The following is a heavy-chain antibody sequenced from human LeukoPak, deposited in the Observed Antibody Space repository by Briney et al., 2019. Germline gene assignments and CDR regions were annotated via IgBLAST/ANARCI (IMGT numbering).Heavy chain of an antibody. V-gene: IGHV1-2*02. J-gene: IGHJ3*02. D-gene: IGHD3-22*01. CDR1: GYTFTDYY. CDR2: IDPDSGGT. Sequence: SVQVSCRAPGYTFTDYYIHWLRQAPGQGLEWMGCIDPDSGGTKYGQKFQGRVTMTRDTSINTAYMELSRLRSDDTAVYYCAREYYDSSGIKYAFDIWGQGTMVTVSS. CDR3: AREYYDSSGIKYAFDI.